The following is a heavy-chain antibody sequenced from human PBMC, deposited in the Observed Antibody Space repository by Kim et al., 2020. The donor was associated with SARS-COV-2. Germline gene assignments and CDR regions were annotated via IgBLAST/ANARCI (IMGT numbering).Heavy chain of an antibody. CDR1: GFTFSAYD. J-gene: IGHJ3*02. D-gene: IGHD3-16*01. CDR3: LRFRMGGAFDI. V-gene: IGHV3-48*02. Sequence: GGSLRLSCATSGFTFSAYDMNWVRQAPGKGLEWLSFITKSSTTIYYADSVEGRFTISRDNAKNSLFLHMNSLRDEDTALYYCLRFRMGGAFDIWGQGTMV. CDR2: ITKSSTTI.